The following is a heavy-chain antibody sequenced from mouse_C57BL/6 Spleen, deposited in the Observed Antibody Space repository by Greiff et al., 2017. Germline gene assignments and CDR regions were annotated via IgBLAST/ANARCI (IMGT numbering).Heavy chain of an antibody. CDR3: ARDRIYYAFAY. CDR1: GYAFSSYW. J-gene: IGHJ3*01. D-gene: IGHD2-1*01. V-gene: IGHV1-80*01. CDR2: IYPGDGDT. Sequence: VKLQESGAELVKPGASVKISCKASGYAFSSYWMNWVKQRPGKGLEWIGQIYPGDGDTNYNGKFKGKATLTADKSSSTAYMQLSSLTSEDSAVYFCARDRIYYAFAYWGQGTLVTVSA.